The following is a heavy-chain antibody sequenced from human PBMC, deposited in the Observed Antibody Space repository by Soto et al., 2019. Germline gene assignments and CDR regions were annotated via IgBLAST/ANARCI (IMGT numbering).Heavy chain of an antibody. CDR3: ATVKGYYDSSGCYFDY. J-gene: IGHJ4*02. D-gene: IGHD3-22*01. CDR1: GYTLTELS. V-gene: IGHV1-24*01. CDR2: FDPEDGET. Sequence: ASVKVSCKVSGYTLTELSMHWVRQAPGKGLEWMGGFDPEDGETIYAQKFQGRVTMTEDTSTDTAYMELSSLRSEDTAVYYCATVKGYYDSSGCYFDYWGQGTLVTVSS.